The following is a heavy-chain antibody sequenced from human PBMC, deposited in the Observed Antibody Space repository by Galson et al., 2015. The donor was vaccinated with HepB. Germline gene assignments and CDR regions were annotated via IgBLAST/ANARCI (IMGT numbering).Heavy chain of an antibody. CDR3: ARDLYPPKYSSGWYQSSGFDP. CDR2: ISYDGNNK. D-gene: IGHD6-19*01. CDR1: GFTFSSYA. Sequence: SLRLSCAASGFTFSSYAMHWVRQAPGKGLEWVAVISYDGNNKYYADSVKGRFTISRDNSKNTLYLQMNSLRAEDTAVYYCARDLYPPKYSSGWYQSSGFDPWGQGTLVTVSS. V-gene: IGHV3-30*04. J-gene: IGHJ5*02.